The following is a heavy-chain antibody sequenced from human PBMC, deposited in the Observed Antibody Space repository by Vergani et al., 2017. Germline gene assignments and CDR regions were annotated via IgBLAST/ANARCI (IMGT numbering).Heavy chain of an antibody. CDR3: GRGSDNYN. J-gene: IGHJ4*02. V-gene: IGHV3-23*01. Sequence: DVQLLQSGGDLVQPGGSLKLSCGASGFTFSSYAMTWVRQAPGKGLEWVSAISGSGGNTFYTDSVKGRFTISRDNSKDTLYLQMNSLRVEDTAVYYCGRGSDNYNWGQGALVTV. D-gene: IGHD1-1*01. CDR2: ISGSGGNT. CDR1: GFTFSSYA.